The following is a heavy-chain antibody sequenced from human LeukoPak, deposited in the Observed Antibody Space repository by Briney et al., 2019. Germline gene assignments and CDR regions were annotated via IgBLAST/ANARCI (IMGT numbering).Heavy chain of an antibody. V-gene: IGHV3-30*03. J-gene: IGHJ5*02. CDR1: GFTFSSYG. CDR2: ISYDGSNK. CDR3: ARDGGSFGGGSWVSNWFDP. D-gene: IGHD2-15*01. Sequence: PGGSLRLSCAASGFTFSSYGMHWVRQAPGKGLEWVAVISYDGSNKYYADSVKGRFTISRDNSKNTLYLQMNSLRAEDTAVYYCARDGGSFGGGSWVSNWFDPWGQGTLVTVSS.